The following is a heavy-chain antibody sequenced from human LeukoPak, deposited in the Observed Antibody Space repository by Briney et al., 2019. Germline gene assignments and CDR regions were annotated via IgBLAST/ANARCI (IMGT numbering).Heavy chain of an antibody. V-gene: IGHV3-30*02. CDR2: IRYDGSNK. J-gene: IGHJ6*03. Sequence: GGSLRLSCAASGFTFSSYGMHWVRQAPGKGLEWVAFIRYDGSNKYYADSVKGRFTISRGNSKNTLYLQMNSLRAEDTAVYYCAKAAEWLLAYYYYYMDVWGKGTTVTVSS. CDR1: GFTFSSYG. D-gene: IGHD3-3*01. CDR3: AKAAEWLLAYYYYYMDV.